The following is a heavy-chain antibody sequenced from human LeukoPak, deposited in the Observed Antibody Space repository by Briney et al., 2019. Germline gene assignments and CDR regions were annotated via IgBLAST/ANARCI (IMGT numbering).Heavy chain of an antibody. Sequence: GGSLRLSCAASGFTFSSYWMSWVRQAPGKGLEWVAYIKQDGSEKYYVDSVKGRFTISRDNAKNSLYLQMNSLRAEDTAVYYCAKVGGYYDSSGCLGYWGQGTLVTVSS. D-gene: IGHD3-22*01. CDR3: AKVGGYYDSSGCLGY. CDR1: GFTFSSYW. V-gene: IGHV3-7*03. J-gene: IGHJ4*02. CDR2: IKQDGSEK.